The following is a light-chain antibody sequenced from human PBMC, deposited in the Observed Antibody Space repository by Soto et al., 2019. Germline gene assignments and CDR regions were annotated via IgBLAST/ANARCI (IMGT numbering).Light chain of an antibody. V-gene: IGLV2-23*01. Sequence: QSALTQPASVSGSPGQSITISCTGTSSDVGSYNLVSWYQQHPGKAPKLMIYEATKRPSGVSDRFSGSKSGNTASLTISGLLAEDEADYYCCSYAGSRIVVFSGGTQLTVL. CDR3: CSYAGSRIVV. J-gene: IGLJ2*01. CDR2: EAT. CDR1: SSDVGSYNL.